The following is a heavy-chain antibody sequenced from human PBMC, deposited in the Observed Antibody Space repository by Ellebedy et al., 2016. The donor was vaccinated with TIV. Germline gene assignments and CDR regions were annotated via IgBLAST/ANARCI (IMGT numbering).Heavy chain of an antibody. CDR2: IKEDGTFT. CDR1: GFFFSNYW. D-gene: IGHD3-22*01. J-gene: IGHJ5*02. CDR3: TRELSGYINYFVP. V-gene: IGHV3-74*01. Sequence: PGGSLRLSCVGSGFFFSNYWMHWIRQVPGKGLVWVSRIKEDGTFTRYADSVRGRFITSRDNAKNTVYLEMNNLRAEDTAIYYCTRELSGYINYFVPWGQGTLVTVSS.